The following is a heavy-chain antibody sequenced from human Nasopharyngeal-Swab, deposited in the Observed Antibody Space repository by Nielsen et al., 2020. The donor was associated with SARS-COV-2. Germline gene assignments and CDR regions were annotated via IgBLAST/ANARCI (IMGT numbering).Heavy chain of an antibody. Sequence: GGSLRLSCAAFVFTLSDYAMHWVRQAPGKGLEWVALFSYDGSKRYFADSMKGRFSISRDNIKNMLYLQMDSLRADDTAVYYCAKDHFYDSGSYDRLYFDFWGQGTLVTVSS. CDR3: AKDHFYDSGSYDRLYFDF. J-gene: IGHJ4*02. V-gene: IGHV3-30*18. D-gene: IGHD3-10*01. CDR2: FSYDGSKR. CDR1: VFTLSDYA.